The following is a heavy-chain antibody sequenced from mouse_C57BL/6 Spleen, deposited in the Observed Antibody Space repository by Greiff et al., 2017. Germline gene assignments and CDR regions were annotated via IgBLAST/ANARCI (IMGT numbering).Heavy chain of an antibody. V-gene: IGHV1-55*01. Sequence: VQLQQPGAELVKPGASVKMSCKASGYTFTSYWITWVKQRPGQGLEWIGDIYPGSGSTNYNEKFKSKATLTVDTSSSTAYMQPSSLTSEDSAVYYCVFYYYGSSSFDYWGQGTTLTVSS. D-gene: IGHD1-1*01. CDR2: IYPGSGST. CDR3: VFYYYGSSSFDY. J-gene: IGHJ2*01. CDR1: GYTFTSYW.